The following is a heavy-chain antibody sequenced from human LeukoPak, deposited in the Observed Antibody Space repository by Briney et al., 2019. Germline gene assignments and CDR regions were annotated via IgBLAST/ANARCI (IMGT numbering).Heavy chain of an antibody. CDR1: GGSINY. D-gene: IGHD3-3*01. J-gene: IGHJ5*02. CDR2: IYYSGST. Sequence: SETLSLTCTVSGGSINYWSWIRQPPGKGLEWIGYIYYSGSTNYNPSLKSRVTISVDTSKNQFSLKLSSVTAADTAVYYCARTVRSGYDFWGGSWSFDPWGQGTLVTVSS. CDR3: ARTVRSGYDFWGGSWSFDP. V-gene: IGHV4-59*08.